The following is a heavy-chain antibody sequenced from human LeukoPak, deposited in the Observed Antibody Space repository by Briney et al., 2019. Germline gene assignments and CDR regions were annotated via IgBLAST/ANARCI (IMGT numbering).Heavy chain of an antibody. J-gene: IGHJ1*01. CDR3: ARVGEPYYYDSSGSSEAIEYFQH. D-gene: IGHD3-22*01. CDR1: GGTFSSYA. CDR2: IIPIFGTA. Sequence: SVKVSCKASGGTFSSYAISWVRQAPGQGLEWMGGIIPIFGTANYAQKFQGRVTITTDESTSTACMELSSLRSEDTAVYYCARVGEPYYYDSSGSSEAIEYFQHWGQGTLVTVSS. V-gene: IGHV1-69*05.